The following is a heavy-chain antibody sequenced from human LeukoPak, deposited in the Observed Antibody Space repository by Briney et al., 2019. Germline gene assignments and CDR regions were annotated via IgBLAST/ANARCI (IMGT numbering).Heavy chain of an antibody. CDR1: GFTFSSYS. CDR3: GFSVEMATIT. V-gene: IGHV3-21*01. J-gene: IGHJ5*02. Sequence: GGSLRLSCAASGFTFSSYSMNWVRQAPGKGLEWVSSISSSSSYIYYADSVKGRFTISRDNAKDSLYLQMNSLRAEDTAVYYCGFSVEMATITWGQGTLVTVSS. D-gene: IGHD5-24*01. CDR2: ISSSSSYI.